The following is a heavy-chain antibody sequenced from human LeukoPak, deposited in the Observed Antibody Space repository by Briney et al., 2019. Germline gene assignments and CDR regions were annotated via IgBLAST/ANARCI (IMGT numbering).Heavy chain of an antibody. V-gene: IGHV4-39*07. CDR2: IYYSGST. CDR1: GGSISSSSYY. J-gene: IGHJ4*02. CDR3: AREQWEPGVDY. D-gene: IGHD1-26*01. Sequence: PSETLSLTCTVSGGSISSSSYYWGWIRQPPGKGLEWIGSIYYSGSTYYNPSLKSRVTISVDTSKNQFSLKLSSVTAADTAVYYCAREQWEPGVDYWGQGTLVTVSS.